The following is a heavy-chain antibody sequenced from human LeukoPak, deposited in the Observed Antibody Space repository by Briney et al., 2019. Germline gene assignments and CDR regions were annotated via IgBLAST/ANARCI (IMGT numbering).Heavy chain of an antibody. J-gene: IGHJ6*02. V-gene: IGHV4-34*01. CDR2: INHSGNT. CDR3: ATKTSLSYYYNRREVFGLDV. D-gene: IGHD3-22*01. Sequence: PSETLSLTCAVHVAPFSGYYWSSVPQPPGKGLEWVGEINHSGNTNYKPSLTSRVTISMGSSTSPFSLRLTSVTAAHTAVYYCATKTSLSYYYNRREVFGLDVWGQGTTVTVSS. CDR1: VAPFSGYY.